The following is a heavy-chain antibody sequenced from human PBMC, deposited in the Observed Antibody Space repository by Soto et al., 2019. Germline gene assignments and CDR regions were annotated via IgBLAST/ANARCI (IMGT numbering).Heavy chain of an antibody. CDR3: AISSVSRTTDAFDI. CDR1: GYTFTSYY. D-gene: IGHD4-17*01. CDR2: ISPSGGST. V-gene: IGHV1-46*01. J-gene: IGHJ3*02. Sequence: ASVQVSCKASGYTFTSYYMHWVRQAPGQGLEWMGIISPSGGSTSYAQKFQGRVTMTRDTSTSTVYMELSSLRSEDTAVYYCAISSVSRTTDAFDIWGQGTMVSVSS.